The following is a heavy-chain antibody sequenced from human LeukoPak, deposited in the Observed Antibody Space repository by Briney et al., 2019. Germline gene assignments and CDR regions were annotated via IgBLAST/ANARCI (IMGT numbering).Heavy chain of an antibody. Sequence: GGSLRLSCAASGFTDSTYFMAWVRQAPGKGLEWVSYISSSGATIYYADSVKGRFTISRDNAKNSLYLQMNSLRDEDTAVYYWARAPGSGNYYRWCDLWGQGTLVTVSS. V-gene: IGHV3-48*02. CDR3: ARAPGSGNYYRWCDL. D-gene: IGHD3-10*01. J-gene: IGHJ5*02. CDR1: GFTDSTYF. CDR2: ISSSGATI.